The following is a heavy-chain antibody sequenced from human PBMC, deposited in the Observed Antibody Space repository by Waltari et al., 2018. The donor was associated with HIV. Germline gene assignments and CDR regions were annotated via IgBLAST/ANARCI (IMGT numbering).Heavy chain of an antibody. CDR2: IDHSGNT. CDR3: ARLFYKTPVACFDY. D-gene: IGHD4-4*01. CDR1: GGSLSGYY. J-gene: IGHJ4*02. Sequence: QVQLQQWGAGLLKPSETLSLTCVAHGGSLSGYYWSWIRQPPGKGLEWIGEIDHSGNTNYNASLKSRVTISVDTPNNQFSLKLTSVTAADTAVYYCARLFYKTPVACFDYWGQGFLVTVSS. V-gene: IGHV4-34*02.